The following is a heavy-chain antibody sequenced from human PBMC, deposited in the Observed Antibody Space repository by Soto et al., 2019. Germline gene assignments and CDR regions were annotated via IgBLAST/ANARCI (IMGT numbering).Heavy chain of an antibody. D-gene: IGHD3-3*01. J-gene: IGHJ6*02. CDR2: IDPSDSYT. Sequence: GESLKISCKGSGYSFTSYWISWVCQMPGKGLEWMGRIDPSDSYTNYSPSFQGHVTISADKSISTAYLQWSSLKASDTAMYYCARHIITIFGVVTYGMDVWGQGTTVTVSS. V-gene: IGHV5-10-1*01. CDR3: ARHIITIFGVVTYGMDV. CDR1: GYSFTSYW.